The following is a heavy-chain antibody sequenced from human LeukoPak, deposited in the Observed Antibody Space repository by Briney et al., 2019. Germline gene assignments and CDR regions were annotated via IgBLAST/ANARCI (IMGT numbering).Heavy chain of an antibody. D-gene: IGHD3-10*01. Sequence: SDTLSLTCAVSGYSISSSNWWGWIRQPPGKGLEWIGYMYHSGSTYYNPSLKSRVIISLDRSKNQFFLKLISVTAADTAVYYCARAPGYYGSGSPYFDSWGQGTLVTVSS. CDR3: ARAPGYYGSGSPYFDS. J-gene: IGHJ4*02. CDR1: GYSISSSNW. V-gene: IGHV4-28*03. CDR2: MYHSGST.